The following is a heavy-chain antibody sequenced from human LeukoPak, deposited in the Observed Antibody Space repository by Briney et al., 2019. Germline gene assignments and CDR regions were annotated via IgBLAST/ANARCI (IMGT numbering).Heavy chain of an antibody. J-gene: IGHJ3*02. Sequence: SETLSLTCTVSGGSISNHYWSWIRQPPGKGLEWIGYIYYSGSTNYNPSLKSRVTISVDTSKNQFSLKLSSVTAADTAVYYCARGGGYYYGSGSPAGAFDIWGQGTMVTVSS. V-gene: IGHV4-59*11. CDR2: IYYSGST. CDR1: GGSISNHY. CDR3: ARGGGYYYGSGSPAGAFDI. D-gene: IGHD3-10*01.